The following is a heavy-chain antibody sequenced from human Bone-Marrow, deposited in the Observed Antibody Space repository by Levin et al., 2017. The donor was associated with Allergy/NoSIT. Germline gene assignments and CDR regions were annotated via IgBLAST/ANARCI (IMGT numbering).Heavy chain of an antibody. J-gene: IGHJ4*02. V-gene: IGHV4-39*01. D-gene: IGHD3-10*01. Sequence: SETLSLTCTVSGASISIRSYYWAWIRQPPGKGLEYIGSIYSRGSTFYNPSLKSRDTLSVDTSKNQFSLKLSSVTDADTAVYYCATIPTPLNDSGIYYFFESWGQGTLVSV. CDR1: GASISIRSYY. CDR3: ATIPTPLNDSGIYYFFES. CDR2: IYSRGST.